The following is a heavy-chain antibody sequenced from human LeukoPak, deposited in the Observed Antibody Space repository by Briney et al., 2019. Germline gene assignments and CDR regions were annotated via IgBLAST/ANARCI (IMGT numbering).Heavy chain of an antibody. Sequence: SETLSLTCTVSGDPISDYCWTWIRQPAGRGLEWIGRIYGNGSTNYNPSLKSRVAMSIDTSKMQFSLKLRSVTAADTAVYYCARVGEWLFDIDVWGKGTTVIVSS. CDR3: ARVGEWLFDIDV. CDR1: GDPISDYC. J-gene: IGHJ6*03. D-gene: IGHD3-16*01. V-gene: IGHV4-4*07. CDR2: IYGNGST.